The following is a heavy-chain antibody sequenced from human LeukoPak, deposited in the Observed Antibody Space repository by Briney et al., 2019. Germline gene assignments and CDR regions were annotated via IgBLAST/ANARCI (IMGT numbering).Heavy chain of an antibody. CDR1: GGTFSNYA. Sequence: SSVKVSCKPSGGTFSNYAISWVRQAPGQGLAWMGGIIPIFGTANYAQKFQRRVNMTRDTSTSTVYMELSSLRSEDTAVYYCARGPSITMVRGGQWYYYMDVWGKGTTVTISS. CDR2: IIPIFGTA. D-gene: IGHD3-10*01. CDR3: ARGPSITMVRGGQWYYYMDV. V-gene: IGHV1-69*05. J-gene: IGHJ6*03.